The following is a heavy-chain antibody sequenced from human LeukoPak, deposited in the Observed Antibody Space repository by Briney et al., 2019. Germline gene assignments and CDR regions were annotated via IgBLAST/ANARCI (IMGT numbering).Heavy chain of an antibody. J-gene: IGHJ4*02. Sequence: TGGSLRLSCAASGFTFSSYSMNWVRQAPGKGLEWVSSISSSSSYIFYADSVKGRFTISRDNAKNSLYLQMNSLRAEDTAVYYCARSSRYDSSGLDYWGQGTLVTVSS. CDR2: ISSSSSYI. V-gene: IGHV3-21*01. CDR1: GFTFSSYS. D-gene: IGHD3-22*01. CDR3: ARSSRYDSSGLDY.